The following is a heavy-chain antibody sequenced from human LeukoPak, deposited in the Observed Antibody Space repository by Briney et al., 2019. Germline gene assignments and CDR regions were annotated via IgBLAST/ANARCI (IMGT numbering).Heavy chain of an antibody. CDR3: LTFKTKYDLFPFDP. D-gene: IGHD3-3*01. CDR2: VVPEDGKT. J-gene: IGHJ5*02. CDR1: GSTFTDYF. Sequence: ASVKVPCKASGSTFTDYFIHWVQQAPGKGLEWMGRVVPEDGKTIYAERFQGRVTMIADTSTDTAYMELSGLRSEDTAIYYCLTFKTKYDLFPFDPWGQGTLVTVSS. V-gene: IGHV1-69-2*01.